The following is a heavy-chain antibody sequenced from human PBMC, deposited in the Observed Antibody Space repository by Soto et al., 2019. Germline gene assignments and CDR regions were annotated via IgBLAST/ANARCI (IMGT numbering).Heavy chain of an antibody. CDR3: GLYNALFFDF. CDR1: GFTFSTFN. Sequence: EVRLVESGGGLVTPGGSLRLSCAASGFTFSTFNMNWVRQAPVKGLEWVSSITNSAYTSYADSVKGRFTISRDNAKNSLYRQMNSLKAEDTAVYYCGLYNALFFDFWGQGALVTVSS. V-gene: IGHV3-21*01. J-gene: IGHJ4*02. CDR2: ITNSAYT. D-gene: IGHD1-20*01.